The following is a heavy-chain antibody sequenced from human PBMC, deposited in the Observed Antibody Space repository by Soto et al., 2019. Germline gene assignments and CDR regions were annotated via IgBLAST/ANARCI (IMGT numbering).Heavy chain of an antibody. J-gene: IGHJ3*02. CDR2: IIPIFGTA. CDR1: GGTFSSYA. CDR3: ARDGVVGAPGAFDI. Sequence: SVKVSCKASGGTFSSYAISWVRQAPGQGLEWMGGIIPIFGTANYAQKFQGRVTITADESTSTAYMELSSLRSEDAAMYYCARDGVVGAPGAFDIWGQGTMVTVSS. D-gene: IGHD1-26*01. V-gene: IGHV1-69*13.